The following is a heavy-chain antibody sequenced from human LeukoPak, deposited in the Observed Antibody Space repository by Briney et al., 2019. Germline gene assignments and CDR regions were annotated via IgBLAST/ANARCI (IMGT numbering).Heavy chain of an antibody. CDR3: ARGSWLQTNDY. CDR1: GFTFSSYS. V-gene: IGHV3-21*01. Sequence: GGSLRLSCAASGFTFSSYSMNWVRQAPGKGLVWVSSISSSSSYIYYADSVKGRFTISRDNAENSLYLQMNSLRAEDTAVYYCARGSWLQTNDYWGQGTLVTVSS. J-gene: IGHJ4*02. D-gene: IGHD6-13*01. CDR2: ISSSSSYI.